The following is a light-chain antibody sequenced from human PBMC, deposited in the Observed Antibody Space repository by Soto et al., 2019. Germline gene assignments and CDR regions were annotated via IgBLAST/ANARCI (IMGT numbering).Light chain of an antibody. CDR3: MQALPTPT. Sequence: EIVMTQSTLSLPVTPGEPASISCRSNQSLLHRNGYNYLDWYLQMPGQSPQLLIYLVSHRASGVPDKFSGSGSGTDFTLKISRVGTEDVGVYYCMQALPTPTFGQGTKLEIK. CDR2: LVS. CDR1: QSLLHRNGYNY. V-gene: IGKV2-28*01. J-gene: IGKJ2*01.